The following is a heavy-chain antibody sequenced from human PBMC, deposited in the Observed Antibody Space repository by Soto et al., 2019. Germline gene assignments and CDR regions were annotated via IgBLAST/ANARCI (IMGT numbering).Heavy chain of an antibody. V-gene: IGHV3-48*01. Sequence: SGGSLRLSCAASGFTFSSYSMNWVRQAPGKGLEWVSYISSSSSTIYYADSVKGRFTISRDNAKNSLYLQMNSLRAEDTAVYYCARDTDSSGYYEAPFDYWGQGTLVTVSS. CDR2: ISSSSSTI. CDR3: ARDTDSSGYYEAPFDY. D-gene: IGHD3-22*01. CDR1: GFTFSSYS. J-gene: IGHJ4*02.